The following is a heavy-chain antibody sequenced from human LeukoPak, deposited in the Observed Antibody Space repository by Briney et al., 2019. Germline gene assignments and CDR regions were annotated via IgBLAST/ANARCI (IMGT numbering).Heavy chain of an antibody. D-gene: IGHD3-16*01. CDR1: GFTFRDYA. CDR3: ARDFSRGSHNWFDP. V-gene: IGHV3-23*01. Sequence: TGGSLRLSCAASGFTFRDYAMSWVRQAPGKGLEWVSAISGSGDGTYYADSVKGRFTISRDNSKNTLHLQMHRLRVDDTAVYYCARDFSRGSHNWFDPWGQGTLATVSS. CDR2: ISGSGDGT. J-gene: IGHJ5*02.